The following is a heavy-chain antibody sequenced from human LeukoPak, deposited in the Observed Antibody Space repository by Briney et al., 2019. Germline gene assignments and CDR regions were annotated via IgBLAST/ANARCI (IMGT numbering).Heavy chain of an antibody. CDR2: ISARGGST. V-gene: IGHV3-23*01. Sequence: GGSLRLSCAASGFIFSSYAMSWVRQAPGKGLEWVSTISARGGSTHYADSVKGRFTISRDNSKNALFLQMNSLRAEDTAVYFCAKEPSDYVWGSIQGWFDPWGQGTMLTVSS. D-gene: IGHD3-16*01. CDR3: AKEPSDYVWGSIQGWFDP. J-gene: IGHJ5*01. CDR1: GFIFSSYA.